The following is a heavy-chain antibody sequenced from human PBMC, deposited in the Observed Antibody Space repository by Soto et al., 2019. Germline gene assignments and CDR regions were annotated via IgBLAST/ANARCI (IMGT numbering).Heavy chain of an antibody. CDR2: ISYDGSKR. V-gene: IGHV3-30*18. CDR3: AKGGGAPGYPIDY. Sequence: QVQLVQSGGGVVQPGKSLRLSCVGSGFTLGNYAMCWVRQTPGKGLEWVAFISYDGSKRYHADSVKGQFTISRDNPGKTVYLQLDSLRPEDTAVYYCAKGGGAPGYPIDYWGQGTLVTVSS. J-gene: IGHJ4*02. D-gene: IGHD3-9*01. CDR1: GFTLGNYA.